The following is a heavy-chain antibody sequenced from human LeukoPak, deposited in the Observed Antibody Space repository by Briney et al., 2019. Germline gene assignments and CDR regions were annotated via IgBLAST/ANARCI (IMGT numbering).Heavy chain of an antibody. Sequence: SVKVSCKASGYTFTGYYMHWVRQAPGQGLEWMGRIIPVLDSAKYAPKIQDRVTITADKSTSTAYMELNSLRSEDTAVYFCARDSGRPPTSFDYWGQGTLVTVSS. CDR1: GYTFTGYY. CDR2: IIPVLDSA. D-gene: IGHD1-1*01. V-gene: IGHV1-69*08. CDR3: ARDSGRPPTSFDY. J-gene: IGHJ4*02.